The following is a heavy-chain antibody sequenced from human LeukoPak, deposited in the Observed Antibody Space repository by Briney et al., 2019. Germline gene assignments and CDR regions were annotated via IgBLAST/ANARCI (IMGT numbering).Heavy chain of an antibody. J-gene: IGHJ4*02. Sequence: GGSLRLSCAASGFTFNDYYMSWIRQAPGKGLEWISYIGSSGGSINYADSVKGRFTISRDSAKNSLSPQMNSLRAEDTAVYYCVRGRTSGSSWPFDYWGQGTLVTVSS. D-gene: IGHD6-13*01. CDR1: GFTFNDYY. CDR2: IGSSGGSI. V-gene: IGHV3-11*04. CDR3: VRGRTSGSSWPFDY.